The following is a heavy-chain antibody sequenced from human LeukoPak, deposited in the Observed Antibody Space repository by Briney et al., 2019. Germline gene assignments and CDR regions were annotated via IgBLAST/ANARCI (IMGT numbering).Heavy chain of an antibody. CDR1: GFTFSSYA. D-gene: IGHD6-13*01. J-gene: IGHJ5*02. CDR3: ARESPVAATGRSWFDP. V-gene: IGHV3-23*01. CDR2: ITGGGSTT. Sequence: GGSLRLSCAASGFTFSSYAMSWVRQAPGKGLEWVSTITGGGSTTYYADSVKGRFTISRDNSKNTLYLQMNSLRAEDTALYFRARESPVAATGRSWFDPWGQGTLVTVSS.